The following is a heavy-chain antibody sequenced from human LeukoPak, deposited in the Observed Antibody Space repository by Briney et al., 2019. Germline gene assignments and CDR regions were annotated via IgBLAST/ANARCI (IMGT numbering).Heavy chain of an antibody. J-gene: IGHJ4*02. V-gene: IGHV4-59*02. Sequence: GSLRLSCAASGFTVSSNYMSWVRQAPGKGLEWIGYIYYSGSTNYNPSLKSRVTISVDTSKNQFSLKLSSVTAADTAVYYCARFAVGATDDYWGQGTLVTVSS. CDR3: ARFAVGATDDY. CDR2: IYYSGST. D-gene: IGHD1-26*01. CDR1: GFTVSSNY.